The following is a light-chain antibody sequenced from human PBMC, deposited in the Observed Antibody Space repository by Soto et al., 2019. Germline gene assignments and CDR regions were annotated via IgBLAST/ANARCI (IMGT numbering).Light chain of an antibody. CDR2: SAS. V-gene: IGKV1-12*01. CDR1: QGINRW. Sequence: DIQMTQSPSSVSASVGDRVTITCRASQGINRWLAWYQQKAGKAPKLLIYSASSFHSGVPSRFSGSGSGTDFTLTISSLQPEDFATYYCQQANSFAITFGGGTKVDIK. J-gene: IGKJ4*01. CDR3: QQANSFAIT.